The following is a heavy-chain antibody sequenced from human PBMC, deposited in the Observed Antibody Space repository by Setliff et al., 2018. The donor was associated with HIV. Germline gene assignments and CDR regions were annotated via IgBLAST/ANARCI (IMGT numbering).Heavy chain of an antibody. CDR3: ARDATSEGYMDV. CDR2: TYTSVT. V-gene: IGHV4-4*09. CDR1: GGSISSYY. Sequence: TSETLSLTCTVSGGSISSYYWSWIRQPPGKGLEWIGYTYTSVTNYKPSLKSRVTISVDTSENQFSLKLTSVTAADTAMYFCARDATSEGYMDVWGKGTTVTVSS. J-gene: IGHJ6*03.